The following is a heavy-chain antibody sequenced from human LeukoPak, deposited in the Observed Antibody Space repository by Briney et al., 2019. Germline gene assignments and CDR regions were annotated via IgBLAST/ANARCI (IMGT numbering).Heavy chain of an antibody. J-gene: IGHJ4*02. CDR3: ARGAGKGDY. CDR1: GGSFSGYY. Sequence: SETPSLTCAVYGGSFSGYYWSSIRQPPGKGLEWIGEINHSGSTNYNPSLKSRVTISVDTSKNQFSLKLSSVTAADTAVYYCARGAGKGDYWGQGTLVTVSS. CDR2: INHSGST. V-gene: IGHV4-34*01. D-gene: IGHD4-23*01.